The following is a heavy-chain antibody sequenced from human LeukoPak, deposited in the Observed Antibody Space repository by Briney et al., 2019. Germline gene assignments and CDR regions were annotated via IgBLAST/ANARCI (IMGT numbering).Heavy chain of an antibody. J-gene: IGHJ4*02. CDR3: IRAQPRSNLDY. CDR1: GFTFSGYD. V-gene: IGHV3-13*01. Sequence: GGSLRLSCAASGFTFSGYDMHWVRQAAGKGLEWVSTIGAAGDTYYLDSVKGRFTISKENAKNSLYLQLNSLQAGDTAVYYCIRAQPRSNLDYWGQGTLVTVSS. CDR2: IGAAGDT. D-gene: IGHD6-13*01.